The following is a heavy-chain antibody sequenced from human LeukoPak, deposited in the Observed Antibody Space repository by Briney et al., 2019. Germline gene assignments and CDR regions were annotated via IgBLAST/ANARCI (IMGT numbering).Heavy chain of an antibody. J-gene: IGHJ6*03. CDR2: ISSSGTHI. V-gene: IGHV3-21*01. CDR3: VIGLGYCSNTWCSPGYYMDV. D-gene: IGHD2-2*01. CDR1: GFTFSEFG. Sequence: GGSLRLSCAASGFTFSEFGMNWVRQAPGKGLEWVSRISSSGTHINYADSVKGRFTVSRDNAKNSLYLQMNSLRVEDTALYYCVIGLGYCSNTWCSPGYYMDVWGKGNTVTVSS.